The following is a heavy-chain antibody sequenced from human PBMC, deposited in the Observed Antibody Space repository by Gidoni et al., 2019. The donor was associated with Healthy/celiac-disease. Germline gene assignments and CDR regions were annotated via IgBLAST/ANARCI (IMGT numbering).Heavy chain of an antibody. J-gene: IGHJ4*02. Sequence: EVLPLESGGGLVQPGRSLRLSRTASGFTSGDYAMSWVRQAPGKGREWVGCIGRKANGGKTEYAASMKCRITISKKDSKSIAYLRKNSLKTEDAVVYYGTRGEHWLEWGFDYWGQGTLVTVSS. D-gene: IGHD6-19*01. CDR1: GFTSGDYA. CDR2: IGRKANGGKT. CDR3: TRGEHWLEWGFDY. V-gene: IGHV3-49*04.